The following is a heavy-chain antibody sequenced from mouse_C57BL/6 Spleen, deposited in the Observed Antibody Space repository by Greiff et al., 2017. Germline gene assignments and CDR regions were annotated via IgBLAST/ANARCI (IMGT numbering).Heavy chain of an antibody. V-gene: IGHV1-55*01. CDR2: IYPGSGST. Sequence: QVHVKQSGAELVKPGASVKMSCKASGYTFTSYWITWVKQRPGQGLEWIGDIYPGSGSTNYNEKFKSKATLTVDTSSSTAYMQLSSLTSEDSAVYYCARGYDGYFDYWGQGTTLTVSS. CDR1: GYTFTSYW. CDR3: ARGYDGYFDY. J-gene: IGHJ2*01. D-gene: IGHD2-3*01.